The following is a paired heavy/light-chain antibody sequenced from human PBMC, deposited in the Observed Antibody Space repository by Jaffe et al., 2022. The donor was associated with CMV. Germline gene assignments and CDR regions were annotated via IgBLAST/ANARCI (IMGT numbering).Light chain of an antibody. CDR2: NVS. J-gene: IGLJ1*01. CDR3: CSYAGRYTFV. CDR1: SSDVGGYNY. V-gene: IGLV2-11*01. Sequence: QSALTQPRSLSGSPGQSVTISCTGTSSDVGGYNYVSWYQQHPGKAPKFIIYNVSVRPLGVPDRFSGSKSGNTASLTISGLQAEDEADYYCCSYAGRYTFVFGTGTKVTVL.
Heavy chain of an antibody. CDR3: AKSLLTESYGPDY. CDR1: GFTFSSYA. Sequence: EVQLLESGGGLVQPGGSLRLSCAASGFTFSSYAMSWVRQAPGKGLEWVSVITKSGGDTYYADSMKGRFTISRDNSKNTVYLQINSLRAEDTAVYYCAKSLLTESYGPDYWGQGTLVTVSS. J-gene: IGHJ4*02. V-gene: IGHV3-23*01. CDR2: ITKSGGDT. D-gene: IGHD5-18*01.